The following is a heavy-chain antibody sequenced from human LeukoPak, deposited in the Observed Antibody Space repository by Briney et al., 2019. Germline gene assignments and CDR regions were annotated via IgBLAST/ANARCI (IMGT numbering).Heavy chain of an antibody. CDR2: IKQDGSEK. CDR3: ARDRQTYYYGSGYYGMDV. Sequence: GGSLRLSCAASGFTFSSYSMNWVRQAPGKGLEWVANIKQDGSEKYYVDSVKGRFTISRDNAKNSLYLQMNSLRAEDTAVYYCARDRQTYYYGSGYYGMDVWGQGTMVTVSS. J-gene: IGHJ6*02. V-gene: IGHV3-7*03. CDR1: GFTFSSYS. D-gene: IGHD3-10*01.